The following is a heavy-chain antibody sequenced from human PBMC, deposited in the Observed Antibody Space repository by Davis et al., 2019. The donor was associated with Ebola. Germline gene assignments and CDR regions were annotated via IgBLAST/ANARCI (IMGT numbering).Heavy chain of an antibody. J-gene: IGHJ4*02. D-gene: IGHD3-9*01. CDR3: ARDWYYDILTGYYPFDY. CDR2: ISYDGSNK. Sequence: GESLKISCAASGFTFSSYGMHWVRQAPGKGLEWVAVISYDGSNKYYADSVKGRFTISRDNAKNSLYLQMNSLRAEDTAVYYCARDWYYDILTGYYPFDYWGQGTLVTVSS. V-gene: IGHV3-30*03. CDR1: GFTFSSYG.